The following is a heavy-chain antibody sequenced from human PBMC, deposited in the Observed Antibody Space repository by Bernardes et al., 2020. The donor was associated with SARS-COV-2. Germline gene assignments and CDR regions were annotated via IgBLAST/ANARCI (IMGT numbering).Heavy chain of an antibody. V-gene: IGHV1-18*01. CDR1: GYTFSTYG. D-gene: IGHD6-19*01. CDR3: ARDRRHSSGWFNPGGY. J-gene: IGHJ4*02. Sequence: ASVKVSCKASGYTFSTYGITWVRQAPGQGLEWLGWITVSNGDTTYAQKVQDRVTLTTDTSTNTAYMEVRSLRSDDTAVYFCARDRRHSSGWFNPGGYWGQGTLVTVSS. CDR2: ITVSNGDT.